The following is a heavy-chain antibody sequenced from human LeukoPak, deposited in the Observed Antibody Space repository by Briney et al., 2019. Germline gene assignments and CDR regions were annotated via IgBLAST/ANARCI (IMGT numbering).Heavy chain of an antibody. D-gene: IGHD3-16*01. CDR3: ACYSSRGGGGVFDN. V-gene: IGHV4-4*08. J-gene: IGHJ4*02. CDR2: IYNSGST. CDR1: GGSIRNYY. Sequence: SETLSLTCTVSGGSIRNYYWSWIRQPPGKGLEWIGYIYNSGSTKYNPSLNSRVFISVDTSRNQFSLKLTSVTAAVPAVYYCACYSSRGGGGVFDNGGQGPLVTVSS.